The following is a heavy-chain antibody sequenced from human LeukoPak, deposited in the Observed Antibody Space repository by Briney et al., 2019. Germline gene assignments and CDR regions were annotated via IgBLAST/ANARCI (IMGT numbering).Heavy chain of an antibody. CDR3: ARVLRGAYYYMDV. CDR1: GGSISSYY. CDR2: IYYSGSI. Sequence: SETLSLTCTVSGGSISSYYWSWIRQPPGKGLEWIGYIYYSGSINYNPSLKSRVTISADTSKNQFSLKLSSVTAADTAVYYCARVLRGAYYYMDVWGKGTTVTISS. V-gene: IGHV4-59*12. J-gene: IGHJ6*03. D-gene: IGHD3-10*01.